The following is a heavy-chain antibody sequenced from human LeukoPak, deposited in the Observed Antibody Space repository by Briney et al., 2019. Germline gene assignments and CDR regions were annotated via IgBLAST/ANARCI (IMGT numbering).Heavy chain of an antibody. CDR3: ARASGRRGYSGYEFGY. CDR1: GGSISSGGYY. Sequence: SQTLSLTCTVSGGSISSGGYYWSWIRQHPGKGLEWIGYIYYTGSTSYNPSLESRLTISVDTSKNQFSLKLTSVTAADTAVYFCARASGRRGYSGYEFGYWGQGTLVTVSS. V-gene: IGHV4-31*03. CDR2: IYYTGST. J-gene: IGHJ4*02. D-gene: IGHD5-12*01.